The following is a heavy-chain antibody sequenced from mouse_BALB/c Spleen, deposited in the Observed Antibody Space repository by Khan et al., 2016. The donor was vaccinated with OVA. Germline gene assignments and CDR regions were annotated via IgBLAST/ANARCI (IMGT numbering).Heavy chain of an antibody. CDR2: ISPGSVDT. V-gene: IGHV1-77*01. D-gene: IGHD1-2*01. Sequence: VQLQESGAELARPGASVKLSCKASGHTFTDYYINWVKQRTGQGLEWIGEISPGSVDTYYNENSKGKATLTADMASTTVYMQLSSQTAEAAAVYCCARRNEFGYTFAYWGQGTMVTVSA. J-gene: IGHJ3*01. CDR1: GHTFTDYY. CDR3: ARRNEFGYTFAY.